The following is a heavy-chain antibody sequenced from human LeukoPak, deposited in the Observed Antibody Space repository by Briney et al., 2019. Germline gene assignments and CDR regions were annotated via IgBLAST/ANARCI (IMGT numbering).Heavy chain of an antibody. J-gene: IGHJ4*02. CDR1: GFPLSSYA. V-gene: IGHV3-64*01. D-gene: IGHD2-2*01. CDR2: ISSNGGST. Sequence: GGAPRLSCAASGFPLSSYATHWVRQAPGQGMEYGSSISSNGGSTSYANSVKGRFTISRDNSKNTLYLQMGSLRAEDMAVYYCARSSIVVVSILDYWGQGTLVTVSS. CDR3: ARSSIVVVSILDY.